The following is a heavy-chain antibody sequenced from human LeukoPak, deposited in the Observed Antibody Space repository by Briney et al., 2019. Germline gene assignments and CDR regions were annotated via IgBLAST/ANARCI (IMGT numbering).Heavy chain of an antibody. J-gene: IGHJ5*02. Sequence: PLETLSLTCTVSGGSISSSSYYWGWIRQPPGKGLEWIGSIYYSGSTYYNPSLKSRVTISVDTSKNQFSLKLSSVTAADTAVYYCARALNEGFWSGYIPTNNWFDPWGQGTLVTVSS. CDR2: IYYSGST. CDR3: ARALNEGFWSGYIPTNNWFDP. CDR1: GGSISSSSYY. V-gene: IGHV4-39*07. D-gene: IGHD3-3*01.